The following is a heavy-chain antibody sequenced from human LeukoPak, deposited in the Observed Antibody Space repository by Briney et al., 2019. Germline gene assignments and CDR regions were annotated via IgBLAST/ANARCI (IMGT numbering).Heavy chain of an antibody. CDR1: GFTFSSYG. J-gene: IGHJ5*02. CDR2: ISYDGSNK. D-gene: IGHD3-22*01. V-gene: IGHV3-30*03. CDR3: ARDQYYYDSSGYYDNWFDP. Sequence: GRSLRLSCAASGFTFSSYGMHWVRQAPGKGLEWVAVISYDGSNKYYADSVKGRFTISRDNSKNTLYLQMNSLRAEDTAVYYCARDQYYYDSSGYYDNWFDPWGQGTLVTVSS.